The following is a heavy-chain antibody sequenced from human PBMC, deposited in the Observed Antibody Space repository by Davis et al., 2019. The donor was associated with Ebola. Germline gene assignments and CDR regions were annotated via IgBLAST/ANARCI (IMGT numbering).Heavy chain of an antibody. V-gene: IGHV1-2*02. D-gene: IGHD6-19*01. Sequence: ASVKVSCKASGYTFTSYYIHWVRQAPGQGLEWMGWINPNNGDTKLAQRFQGRVTMTRDTSISTAHMELTTLTSDDTAVYYCARARQWLARDALDIWGQGTMVTVSS. CDR3: ARARQWLARDALDI. CDR1: GYTFTSYY. CDR2: INPNNGDT. J-gene: IGHJ3*02.